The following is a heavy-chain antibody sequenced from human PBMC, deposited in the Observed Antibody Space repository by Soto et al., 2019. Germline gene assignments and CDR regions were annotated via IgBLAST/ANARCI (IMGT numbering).Heavy chain of an antibody. D-gene: IGHD6-13*01. CDR3: ARDLAAADY. CDR2: INPTGGST. Sequence: QVQLVQSGAEVKKPGASVKVSCKASGYTFTNYYIHWVRQAPGQGLEWMGIINPTGGSTNYAQKLQGRVTLTMDTSTSTVYMELSSLRFEDTAVYYCARDLAAADYWGQGTLVTVSS. CDR1: GYTFTNYY. J-gene: IGHJ4*02. V-gene: IGHV1-46*04.